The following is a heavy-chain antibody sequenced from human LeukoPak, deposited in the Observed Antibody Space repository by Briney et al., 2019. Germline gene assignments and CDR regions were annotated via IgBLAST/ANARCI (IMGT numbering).Heavy chain of an antibody. CDR2: IYYSGST. Sequence: SETLSPTCTVSGGSISSYYWSWIRQPPGKGLEWIGYIYYSGSTNYNPSLKGRVTISVDTSKNQFSLKLSSVTAADTAVYYCARDSGYNYFDYWGQGTLVTVSS. J-gene: IGHJ4*02. CDR3: ARDSGYNYFDY. D-gene: IGHD5-12*01. CDR1: GGSISSYY. V-gene: IGHV4-59*01.